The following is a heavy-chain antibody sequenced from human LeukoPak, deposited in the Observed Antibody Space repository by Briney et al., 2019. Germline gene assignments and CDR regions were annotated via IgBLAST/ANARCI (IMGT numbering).Heavy chain of an antibody. D-gene: IGHD3-16*01. Sequence: GASVKVSCKASGYTFTSYPISWVRQAPGQGLEWMGWITTYNGNTNYARKLQGRVTMTRDTSTSTAYMELRSLRSDDTAVYYCARARTRFGEFGDVSDIWGQGTVVTVSS. CDR3: ARARTRFGEFGDVSDI. V-gene: IGHV1-18*01. CDR1: GYTFTSYP. CDR2: ITTYNGNT. J-gene: IGHJ3*02.